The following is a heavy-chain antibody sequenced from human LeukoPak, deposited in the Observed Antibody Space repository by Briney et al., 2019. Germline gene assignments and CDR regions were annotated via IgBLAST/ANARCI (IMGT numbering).Heavy chain of an antibody. Sequence: SVKVSCKASGGTFSSYAISWVRQAPGQGLEWMGRIIPIFGTANYAQKFQGRVTITADKSTSTAYMELSSLRSEDTAMYFCARESETSRRFYAPWGQGTLVTVSS. CDR1: GGTFSSYA. D-gene: IGHD2-2*01. CDR3: ARESETSRRFYAP. J-gene: IGHJ5*02. V-gene: IGHV1-69*06. CDR2: IIPIFGTA.